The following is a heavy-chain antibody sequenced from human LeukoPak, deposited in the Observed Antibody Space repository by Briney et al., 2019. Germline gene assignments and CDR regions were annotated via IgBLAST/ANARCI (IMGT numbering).Heavy chain of an antibody. V-gene: IGHV4-39*07. CDR2: IYYSGST. CDR3: ARDTLPYFDY. J-gene: IGHJ4*02. D-gene: IGHD2/OR15-2a*01. Sequence: PSETLSLTCTVSGGSISSSSYYWGWIRQPPGKGLEWIGSIYYSGSTYYSPSLKSRVTISVDTSKNQFSLKLSSVTAADTAVYYCARDTLPYFDYWGQGTLVTVSS. CDR1: GGSISSSSYY.